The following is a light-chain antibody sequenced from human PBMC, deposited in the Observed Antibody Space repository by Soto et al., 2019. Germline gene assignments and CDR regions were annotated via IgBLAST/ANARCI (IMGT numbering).Light chain of an antibody. J-gene: IGLJ1*01. V-gene: IGLV2-14*01. Sequence: QFALTQPASVSGSPGQSITISCTGTSVNVGGYNYVSWYQQHPGKAPKLMIYEVSNRPSGVSNRFSGSKSGNTAYLTISGLQAEDEADYYCSSYTSSSTPYVFGTGTKLTVL. CDR3: SSYTSSSTPYV. CDR2: EVS. CDR1: SVNVGGYNY.